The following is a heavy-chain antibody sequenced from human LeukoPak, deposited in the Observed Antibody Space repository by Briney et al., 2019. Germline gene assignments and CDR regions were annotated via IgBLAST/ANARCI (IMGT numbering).Heavy chain of an antibody. CDR2: IREDGTEK. CDR1: GFTFSGAW. D-gene: IGHD7-27*01. CDR3: ARHVGISF. J-gene: IGHJ4*02. V-gene: IGHV3-7*01. Sequence: PGGSLRLSCTASGFTFSGAWMTWVRQAPGKGLEWVANIREDGTEKNYVDSVKGRFTISRDNAKNSLFLQMCNLRDDDTAIYYCARHVGISFWGQGTLVTVSS.